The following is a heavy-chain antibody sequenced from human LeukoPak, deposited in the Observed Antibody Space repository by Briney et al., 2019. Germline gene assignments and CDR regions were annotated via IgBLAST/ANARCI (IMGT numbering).Heavy chain of an antibody. Sequence: SETLSLTCTVSGGSISSYYWSWIRQPPGKGLEWIGYIYTSGSTNYNPPLKSRVTISVDTSKNQFSLKLSSVTAADTAVYYCARCVHIAAAGTTSYYYYMDVWGKGTTVTVSS. CDR1: GGSISSYY. CDR3: ARCVHIAAAGTTSYYYYMDV. V-gene: IGHV4-4*09. D-gene: IGHD6-13*01. J-gene: IGHJ6*03. CDR2: IYTSGST.